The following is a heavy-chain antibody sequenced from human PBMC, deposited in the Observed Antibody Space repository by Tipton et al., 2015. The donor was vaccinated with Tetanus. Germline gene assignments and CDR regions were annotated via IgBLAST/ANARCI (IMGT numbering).Heavy chain of an antibody. J-gene: IGHJ5*02. D-gene: IGHD2-21*01. CDR2: IWYGGSDR. CDR1: GFTFSNHA. CDR3: ARDDFIRDSADT. V-gene: IGHV3-33*08. Sequence: SLRLSCAASGFTFSNHAMTWVRQAPGKGLEWLAVIWYGGSDRFYADSVKGRFTISRDNSRNTLALQMTSLRVDDTGVYFCARDDFIRDSADTWGQGTLVVVSS.